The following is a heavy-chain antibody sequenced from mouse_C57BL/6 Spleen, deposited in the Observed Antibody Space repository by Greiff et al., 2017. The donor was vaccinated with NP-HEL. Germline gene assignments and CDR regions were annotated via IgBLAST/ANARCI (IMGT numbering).Heavy chain of an antibody. Sequence: EVHLVESGGGLVKPGGSLKLSCAASGFTFSDYGMHWVRQAPEKGLEWVAYISSGSSTIYYADTVKGRFTISRDNAKNTLFLQMTSLRSEDTAMYYCAREGDNYPFAYWGQGTLVTVSA. D-gene: IGHD1-3*01. CDR3: AREGDNYPFAY. CDR2: ISSGSSTI. J-gene: IGHJ3*01. V-gene: IGHV5-17*01. CDR1: GFTFSDYG.